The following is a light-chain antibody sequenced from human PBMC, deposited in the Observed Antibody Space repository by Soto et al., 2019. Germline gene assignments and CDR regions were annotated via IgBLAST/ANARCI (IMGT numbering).Light chain of an antibody. CDR1: SSDVGGSNF. CDR3: VSYTSSTTYV. CDR2: DVA. J-gene: IGLJ1*01. V-gene: IGLV2-14*03. Sequence: QSALTQPASVSDSPGQSITISCTGTSSDVGGSNFVSRYQQHPGKPPKLIIYDVANRPSGVSNRFSGSKSGSTASLIISRLQTEDEADYYCVSYTSSTTYVFGTGTQLTVL.